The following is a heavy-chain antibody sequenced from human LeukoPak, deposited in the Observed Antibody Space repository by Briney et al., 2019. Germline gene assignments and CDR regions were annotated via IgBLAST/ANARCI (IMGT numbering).Heavy chain of an antibody. J-gene: IGHJ6*02. Sequence: GGSLRLSCAASGFTFSSYGMHWVRQAPGKGLEWVAVISYDGSNKYYADSVKGRFTISRDNSKNTLYLQMNSLRAEDTAVYYCAKDVAVAPFNYYFYYGMDVWGQGTTVTVSS. CDR3: AKDVAVAPFNYYFYYGMDV. CDR1: GFTFSSYG. CDR2: ISYDGSNK. D-gene: IGHD6-19*01. V-gene: IGHV3-30*18.